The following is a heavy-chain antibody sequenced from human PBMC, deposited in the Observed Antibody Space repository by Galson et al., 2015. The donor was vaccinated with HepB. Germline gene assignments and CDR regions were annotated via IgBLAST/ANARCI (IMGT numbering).Heavy chain of an antibody. CDR3: AKSRCGACGHALDY. D-gene: IGHD3-10*01. V-gene: IGHV3-30*18. CDR2: ISYDGSDK. Sequence: SPRLSCAASGFTFSSYGMHWVRQAPGKGLEWVAVISYDGSDKYNADSVKGRFTISRDNSKNTLYLQMNSLRAEDTAVYYCAKSRCGACGHALDYWGQGTLVTVSS. J-gene: IGHJ4*02. CDR1: GFTFSSYG.